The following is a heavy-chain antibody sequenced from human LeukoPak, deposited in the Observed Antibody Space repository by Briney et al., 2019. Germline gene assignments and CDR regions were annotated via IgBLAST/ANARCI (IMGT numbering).Heavy chain of an antibody. D-gene: IGHD6-19*01. Sequence: SETLSLTCAVSGYSISSGYYWGWIRQPPGKGLEWIGSIYHSGSTYYNPSLKSRVTISVDTSKNQFSLKLSSVTAADTAVYYCARVGSSGVGDYFDYWGQETLVTVSS. CDR1: GYSISSGYY. V-gene: IGHV4-38-2*01. J-gene: IGHJ4*02. CDR2: IYHSGST. CDR3: ARVGSSGVGDYFDY.